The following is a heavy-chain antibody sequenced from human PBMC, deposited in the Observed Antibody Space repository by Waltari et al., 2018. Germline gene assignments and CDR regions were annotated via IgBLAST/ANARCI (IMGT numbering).Heavy chain of an antibody. CDR1: VGSISGSY. D-gene: IGHD3-10*01. J-gene: IGHJ4*02. CDR3: ARGPGRESREAFDY. CDR2: IYSGGST. Sequence: QVQLQESGPGLVKPSGTLSLPCTVPVGSISGSYWSWIRQPAGKGLEWIGRIYSGGSTDYNPSLKSRPTMSVDTSKNQFSLKLRSVTAADTAVYYCARGPGRESREAFDYWGQGTLVTVSS. V-gene: IGHV4-4*07.